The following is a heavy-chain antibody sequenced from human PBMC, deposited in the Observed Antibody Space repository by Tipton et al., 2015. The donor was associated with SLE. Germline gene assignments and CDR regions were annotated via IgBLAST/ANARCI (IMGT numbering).Heavy chain of an antibody. J-gene: IGHJ4*02. Sequence: TLSLTCAVYGGSFSGYYWSWIRQPPGKGLEWIGEINHSGSTNYNPSLKSRVTISVDTSKNQFSLKLSCVTAADTAVYYCARPRRGYSYGFDYWGQGTLVTVSS. CDR3: ARPRRGYSYGFDY. D-gene: IGHD5-18*01. CDR2: INHSGST. V-gene: IGHV4-34*01. CDR1: GGSFSGYY.